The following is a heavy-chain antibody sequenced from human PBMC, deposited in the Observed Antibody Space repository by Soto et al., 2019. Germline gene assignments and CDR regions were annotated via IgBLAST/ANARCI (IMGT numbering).Heavy chain of an antibody. D-gene: IGHD3-3*01. J-gene: IGHJ4*02. CDR3: ARSLNYDFWTGYFFDF. Sequence: SFPTLVNTTQTLTLTCTWSPLSLTTRSIPFRWIRQSSWKALEWLALIDWDGDTYYSTSLKTRLTISRDASTNQVVLTMTNLDPADTATYFCARSLNYDFWTGYFFDFWGQGALVTASS. CDR1: PLSLTTRSIP. CDR2: IDWDGDT. V-gene: IGHV2-70*01.